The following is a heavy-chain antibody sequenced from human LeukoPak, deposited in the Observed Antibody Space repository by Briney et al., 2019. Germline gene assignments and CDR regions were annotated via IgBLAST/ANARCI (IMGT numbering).Heavy chain of an antibody. CDR3: ARGVVGYYGSGRRENWFDP. V-gene: IGHV1-2*02. CDR1: VYTFTGYY. CDR2: INPNSGGT. D-gene: IGHD3-10*01. J-gene: IGHJ5*02. Sequence: ASLKVSCKASVYTFTGYYMHSVRQAPGQGLEWMGWINPNSGGTNYAQKFQGRVTMTRDTSISTAYMELSRLRSDDTAVYYCARGVVGYYGSGRRENWFDPWGQGTLVTVSS.